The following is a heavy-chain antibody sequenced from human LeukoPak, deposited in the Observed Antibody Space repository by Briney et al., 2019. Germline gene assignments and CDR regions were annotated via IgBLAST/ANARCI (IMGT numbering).Heavy chain of an antibody. V-gene: IGHV3-21*01. CDR2: ISASGNYI. D-gene: IGHD3-16*01. CDR3: ARGLYYYGTDAFDI. J-gene: IGHJ3*02. CDR1: GFSFSSYS. Sequence: GGSLRLSCAAPGFSFSSYSMNWVRQAPGRGLEWVSSISASGNYIYYADSVKGRFTISRDSAENSLYLQMNSLGAEDTAAYYCARGLYYYGTDAFDIWGQGTMVTVS.